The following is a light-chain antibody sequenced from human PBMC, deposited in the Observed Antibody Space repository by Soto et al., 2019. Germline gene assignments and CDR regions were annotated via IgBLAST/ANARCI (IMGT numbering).Light chain of an antibody. CDR2: DVS. Sequence: QSALTQPASVSGSPGQSITISCTGTSRDVGGYNYVSCYQQHPGKAPKLMIYDVSNRPSGVSNRFSGSKSGNTASLTISGLQAEDASDYYCSSYTSSSTYVFVTGTKLTVL. CDR1: SRDVGGYNY. J-gene: IGLJ1*01. V-gene: IGLV2-14*01. CDR3: SSYTSSSTYV.